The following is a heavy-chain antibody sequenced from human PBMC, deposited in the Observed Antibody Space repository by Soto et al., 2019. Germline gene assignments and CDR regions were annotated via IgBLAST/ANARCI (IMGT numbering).Heavy chain of an antibody. CDR2: ICWNSGSI. CDR1: GFTFDDYA. V-gene: IGHV3-9*01. Sequence: EVQLVESGGGLVQPGRSLRLSCAASGFTFDDYAMHWVRQAPGKGLEWVSGICWNSGSIGYADSVKGRFTISRDNAKNSLYLQMNSLRAEDTALYYCAKDFVLQGDYYGMDVWGQGTTVTVSS. D-gene: IGHD4-4*01. CDR3: AKDFVLQGDYYGMDV. J-gene: IGHJ6*02.